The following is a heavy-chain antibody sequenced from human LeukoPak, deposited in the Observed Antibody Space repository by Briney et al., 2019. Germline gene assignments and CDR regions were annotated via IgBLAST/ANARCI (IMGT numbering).Heavy chain of an antibody. CDR1: GYSFTTHW. V-gene: IGHV5-51*01. Sequence: GESLKISCRGSGYSFTTHWIGWVRQMPGKGLEWMVINQPGDSYIEYSPSFQGHVTISVDKSINTAYLQWSSLKASDTAMYYCARHRGGLTYYYDSSGYLDYWGQGTLVTVSS. D-gene: IGHD3-22*01. CDR2: NQPGDSYI. J-gene: IGHJ4*02. CDR3: ARHRGGLTYYYDSSGYLDY.